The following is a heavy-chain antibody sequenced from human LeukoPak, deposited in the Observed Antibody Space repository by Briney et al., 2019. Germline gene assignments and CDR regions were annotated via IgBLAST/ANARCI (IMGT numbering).Heavy chain of an antibody. CDR1: GFRFSNFA. D-gene: IGHD5-12*01. CDR3: AKGAYDYIEKGYFDD. J-gene: IGHJ4*02. CDR2: IIGSSGDT. Sequence: GGSLRPSCAASGFRFSNFAMSWVRQAPGKGLEWVSLIIGSSGDTLYADSVKGRFTISRDISKNRLYLQMNSLRAEDTALYYCAKGAYDYIEKGYFDDWGQGTLVTVSS. V-gene: IGHV3-23*01.